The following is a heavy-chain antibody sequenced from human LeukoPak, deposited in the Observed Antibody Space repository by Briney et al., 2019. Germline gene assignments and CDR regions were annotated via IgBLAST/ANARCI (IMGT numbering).Heavy chain of an antibody. Sequence: TGGSLRLSCAASGFTFSSYSMNWVRQAPGKGLEWVSYISSSSSTIYYADSVKGRFTISRDNAKNSLYLQMNSLRAEDMAVYYCARGTPYDSSGYYFSYYYYMDVWGKGTTVTVSS. J-gene: IGHJ6*03. CDR3: ARGTPYDSSGYYFSYYYYMDV. CDR2: ISSSSSTI. V-gene: IGHV3-48*01. CDR1: GFTFSSYS. D-gene: IGHD3-22*01.